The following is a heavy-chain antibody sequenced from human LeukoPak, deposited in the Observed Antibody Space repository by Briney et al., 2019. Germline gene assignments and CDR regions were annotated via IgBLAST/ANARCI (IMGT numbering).Heavy chain of an antibody. CDR3: ARGFQAFDY. Sequence: SETLSLTCAVYGGSFSGYYWSWIRQPPGKGLVWIGEINHSGSTNYNPSLKSRVTISVDTSKNQFSLKLSSVTAADTAVYYCARGFQAFDYWGQGTLVTVSS. CDR1: GGSFSGYY. V-gene: IGHV4-34*01. CDR2: INHSGST. J-gene: IGHJ4*02.